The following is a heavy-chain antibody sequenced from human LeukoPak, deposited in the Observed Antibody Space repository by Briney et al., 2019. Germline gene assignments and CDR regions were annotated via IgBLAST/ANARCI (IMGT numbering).Heavy chain of an antibody. Sequence: GGSLRLSCAASGFTFGSYAMSWVRQAPGKRLEWVSSISASGLMTYYADSVKGRFTVSRDNSKNSLYLQMSSLTAADTAVYYCAKDRSIGTYYTFDHWGQGTLVTVSS. CDR2: ISASGLMT. CDR1: GFTFGSYA. D-gene: IGHD1-26*01. J-gene: IGHJ4*02. CDR3: AKDRSIGTYYTFDH. V-gene: IGHV3-23*01.